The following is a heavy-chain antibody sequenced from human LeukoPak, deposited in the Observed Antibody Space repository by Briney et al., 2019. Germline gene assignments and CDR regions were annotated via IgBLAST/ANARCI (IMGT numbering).Heavy chain of an antibody. D-gene: IGHD3-22*01. V-gene: IGHV4-39*01. CDR2: IFYNGNT. J-gene: IGHJ4*02. CDR1: TGFISSSNYY. Sequence: SETLSLTCTVSTGFISSSNYYWAWIRQPPGKGLEWIANIFYNGNTYYNPSLKSRVTISVDTSKNQFSLRLTSVTATDTAVYYCARGLGYYDSSGYLGYWGQGTLVTVSS. CDR3: ARGLGYYDSSGYLGY.